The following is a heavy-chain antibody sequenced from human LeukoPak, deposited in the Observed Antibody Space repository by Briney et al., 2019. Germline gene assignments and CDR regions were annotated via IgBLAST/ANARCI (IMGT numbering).Heavy chain of an antibody. CDR3: ARVRSAFDI. J-gene: IGHJ3*02. CDR1: GGSLSGYY. CDR2: INHSGST. Sequence: SETLSLTCAVYGGSLSGYYWNWIRQPPGKGLDWIGEINHSGSTNYNPSLKSRVTISVDTSKNQFSLKLSSVTAAGTAVYYCARVRSAFDIWGQGTMVTVSS. V-gene: IGHV4-34*01. D-gene: IGHD3-3*01.